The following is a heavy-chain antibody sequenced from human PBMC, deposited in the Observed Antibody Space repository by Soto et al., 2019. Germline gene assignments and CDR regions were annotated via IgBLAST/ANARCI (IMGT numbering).Heavy chain of an antibody. CDR1: GFTFSSYW. Sequence: EVQLVESGGGLVQPGGSLRLSCAASGFTFSSYWMHWVRQAPGKGLEWVSRIEGDGSSTTSADSVKGRFTVSRDDARNTLYLQMRSLRADDTAIYYCAREGLDTAGFFDVWGQGTMVTVSS. CDR2: IEGDGSST. CDR3: AREGLDTAGFFDV. J-gene: IGHJ3*01. D-gene: IGHD6-13*01. V-gene: IGHV3-74*01.